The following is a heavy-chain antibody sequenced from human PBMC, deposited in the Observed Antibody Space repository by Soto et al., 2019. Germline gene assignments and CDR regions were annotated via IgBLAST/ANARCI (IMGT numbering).Heavy chain of an antibody. V-gene: IGHV3-48*01. Sequence: GGSLRLSCAVSGFTFITYSMNWVRQAPEKGLEWVSYISSSGSTIYYADSVKGRFTISRDNDKNSLYLQMNSLRPEDTAVYYCVKGTYYYVWSGAPPRYGMDVWGQGTTVTVSS. CDR2: ISSSGSTI. CDR1: GFTFITYS. CDR3: VKGTYYYVWSGAPPRYGMDV. J-gene: IGHJ6*02. D-gene: IGHD3-3*01.